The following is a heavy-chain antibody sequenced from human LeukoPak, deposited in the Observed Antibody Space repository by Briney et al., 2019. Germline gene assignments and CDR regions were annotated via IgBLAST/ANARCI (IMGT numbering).Heavy chain of an antibody. J-gene: IGHJ4*02. D-gene: IGHD3-9*01. Sequence: GSLRLSCAASGFTFSSYGMHWVRQAPGKGLEWVAVISYDGSNKYYADSVKGRFTISRDNSKNTLYLQMNSLRAEDTAVYYCAKDSRIHIRYFDWLLWAESEYYFDYWGQGTLVTVSS. CDR3: AKDSRIHIRYFDWLLWAESEYYFDY. CDR1: GFTFSSYG. V-gene: IGHV3-30*18. CDR2: ISYDGSNK.